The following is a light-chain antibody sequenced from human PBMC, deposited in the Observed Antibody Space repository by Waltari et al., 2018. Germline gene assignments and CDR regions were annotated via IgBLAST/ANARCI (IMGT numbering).Light chain of an antibody. CDR3: QSYDTNNRV. Sequence: NFMLTQPHSVSGSPGETVTISCTRSSGSIDRQYVPWYQQPPGSAPTTVIYEDKQRPFGVPDRFSGSIDSSSNSASLTISGLKTEDEAEYYCQSYDTNNRVFGGGTMLTVL. CDR1: SGSIDRQY. J-gene: IGLJ3*02. CDR2: EDK. V-gene: IGLV6-57*04.